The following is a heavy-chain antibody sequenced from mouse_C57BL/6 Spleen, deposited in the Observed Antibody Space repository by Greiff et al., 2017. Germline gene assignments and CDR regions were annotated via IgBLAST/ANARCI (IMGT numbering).Heavy chain of an antibody. D-gene: IGHD1-1*01. CDR2: IYPGDGET. CDR3: ARSGITTVVADY. J-gene: IGHJ2*01. V-gene: IGHV1-82*01. CDR1: GYAFRSSW. Sequence: QVQLQQSGPELVKPGASVKISCKASGYAFRSSWMNWVKQRPGKGLEWIGRIYPGDGETNYNGKFKGKATLTADKSTSTAYMQLSSLTSEDSAVYFCARSGITTVVADYWCQGTTLTVSS.